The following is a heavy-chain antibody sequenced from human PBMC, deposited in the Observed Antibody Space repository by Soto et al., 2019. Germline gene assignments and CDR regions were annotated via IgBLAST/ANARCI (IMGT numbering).Heavy chain of an antibody. CDR3: ARESPGGSFYYYYYYGMDV. V-gene: IGHV1-69*05. D-gene: IGHD6-19*01. CDR2: IIPIFGTA. Sequence: SVKVSCEASGGTFSSYAISWVRQAPGQGLDWMGGIIPIFGTANYAQKFQGRVTMTRNTSISTAYMELSSLRSEDTAVYCCARESPGGSFYYYYYYGMDVWGQGTTVTVSS. CDR1: GGTFSSYA. J-gene: IGHJ6*02.